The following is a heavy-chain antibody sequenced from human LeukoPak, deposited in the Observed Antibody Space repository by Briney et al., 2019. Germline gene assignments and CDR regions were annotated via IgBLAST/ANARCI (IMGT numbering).Heavy chain of an antibody. V-gene: IGHV3-33*01. CDR3: ARGKDWFDP. CDR1: GFTFSSYG. J-gene: IGHJ5*02. CDR2: IWYDGSNK. Sequence: GGSLRLSCAASGFTFSSYGMHWVRQAPGKGLEWVAVIWYDGSNKYYADSVKGRFTISRGNSKNTLYLQMNSLRAEDTAVYYCARGKDWFDPWGQGTLVTVSS.